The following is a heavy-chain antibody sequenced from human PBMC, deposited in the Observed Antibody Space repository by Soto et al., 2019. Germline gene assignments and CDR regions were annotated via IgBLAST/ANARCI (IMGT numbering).Heavy chain of an antibody. CDR3: ARERHMYGTEV. CDR2: MTPNSGNT. V-gene: IGHV1-8*01. CDR1: GYTFTSYD. Sequence: QVQLVQSGAEVKKPGASVKVSCKASGYTFTSYDINWVRQATGQGLEWMGWMTPNSGNTVYAQKFQDGVTMTRTTSISTANRQLSSPRSEGTAVYYFARERHMYGTEVWGSGTTATVSS. J-gene: IGHJ6*04.